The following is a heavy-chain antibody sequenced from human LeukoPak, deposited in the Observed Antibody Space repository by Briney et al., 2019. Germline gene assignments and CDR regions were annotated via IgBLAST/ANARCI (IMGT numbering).Heavy chain of an antibody. J-gene: IGHJ3*02. CDR3: ARVYSSGWYGAFDI. V-gene: IGHV3-21*01. D-gene: IGHD6-19*01. CDR2: ISSSSSYI. CDR1: GFTFSSYS. Sequence: GGSLRLSCAASGFTFSSYSMNWVRQAPGKGLEWVSSISSSSSYIHYADSVKGRFTISRDNPKNSLYLQMNSLRAEDTAVYYCARVYSSGWYGAFDIWGQGTMVTVSS.